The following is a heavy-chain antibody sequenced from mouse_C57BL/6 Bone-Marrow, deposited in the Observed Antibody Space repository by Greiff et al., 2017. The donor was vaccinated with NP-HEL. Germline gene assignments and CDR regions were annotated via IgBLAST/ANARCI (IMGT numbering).Heavy chain of an antibody. CDR3: AKKPSLYYYGSSYDAMDY. D-gene: IGHD1-1*01. V-gene: IGHV2-5*01. J-gene: IGHJ4*01. Sequence: QVQLKQSGPGLVQPSQSLSITCTVSGFSLTSYGVHWVRQSPGKGLEWLGVIWRGGSTDYNAAFMSRLSITKDNSKSQVFFKMNSLQADDSAIYYCAKKPSLYYYGSSYDAMDYWGQGTSVTVSS. CDR2: IWRGGST. CDR1: GFSLTSYG.